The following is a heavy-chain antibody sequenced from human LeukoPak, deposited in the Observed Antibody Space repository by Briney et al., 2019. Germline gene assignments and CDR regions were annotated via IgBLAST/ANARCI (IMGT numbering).Heavy chain of an antibody. J-gene: IGHJ4*02. D-gene: IGHD7-27*01. Sequence: ASVKVSCKASGYTFTSYDINWVRQATGQGLEWMGWMNPNSGNTGYAQKFQGRVTTTRDTSISTAYVELSSLRSEDTAVYYCARRTGDPTYFDYWGQGTLVTVSS. CDR3: ARRTGDPTYFDY. V-gene: IGHV1-8*03. CDR1: GYTFTSYD. CDR2: MNPNSGNT.